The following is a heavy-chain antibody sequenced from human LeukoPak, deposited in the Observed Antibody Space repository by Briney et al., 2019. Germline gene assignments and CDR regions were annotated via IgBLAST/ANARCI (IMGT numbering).Heavy chain of an antibody. CDR1: GYTFTGYY. CDR3: ATSLYCSSTNCYALYFQH. J-gene: IGHJ1*01. Sequence: ASVKVSCKASGYTFTGYYTHWVRQAPGQGLEWMGWINPNRGGTNYAQKFQGRVTMTRDTSISTAYMELSRLRSDDTAVYYCATSLYCSSTNCYALYFQHWGQGTLVTGSS. CDR2: INPNRGGT. V-gene: IGHV1-2*02. D-gene: IGHD2-2*01.